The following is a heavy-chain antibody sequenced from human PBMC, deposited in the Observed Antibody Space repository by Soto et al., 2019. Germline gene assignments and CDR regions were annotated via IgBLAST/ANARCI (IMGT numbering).Heavy chain of an antibody. V-gene: IGHV1-2*02. Sequence: QVQLVQSGAEVKKTGASVNVSCKASGYTFTVYYMHWVRQAPGQGLEWMGWINPKSGGTMYPQKFQRRVTMTWDTSISTAYMALTRLRSDDTAVYYCARDLAKGGGSAGFDYWGQGTLVTVSS. J-gene: IGHJ4*02. CDR2: INPKSGGT. D-gene: IGHD1-26*01. CDR3: ARDLAKGGGSAGFDY. CDR1: GYTFTVYY.